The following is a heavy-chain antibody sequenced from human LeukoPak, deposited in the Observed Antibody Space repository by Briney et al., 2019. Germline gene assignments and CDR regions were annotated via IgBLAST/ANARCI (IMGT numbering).Heavy chain of an antibody. CDR1: GYTFTGYY. V-gene: IGHV1-8*02. CDR3: ARGLFHAYYDFWSGYPSF. J-gene: IGHJ4*02. D-gene: IGHD3-3*01. Sequence: ASVKVSCKASGYTFTGYYMHWVRQAPGQGLEWMGWMNPNSGNTGYAQKFQGRVTMTRNTSISTAYMELSSLRSEDTAVYYCARGLFHAYYDFWSGYPSFWGQGTLVTVSS. CDR2: MNPNSGNT.